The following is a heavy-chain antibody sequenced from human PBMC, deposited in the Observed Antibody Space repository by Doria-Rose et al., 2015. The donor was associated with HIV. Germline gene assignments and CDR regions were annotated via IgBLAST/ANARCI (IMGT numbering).Heavy chain of an antibody. CDR2: NFSDDER. Sequence: QWGPVLVKPTETLTLTCTVSGVSLSSPGMGVSWIRQPPGKALEWLAHNFSDDERSYKTSLKSRLTISRGTSKSQVVLTMTDMDPVDTATYYCARIKSSRWYHKYYFDFWGQGTLVIVSA. V-gene: IGHV2-26*01. J-gene: IGHJ4*02. CDR1: GVSLSSPGMG. D-gene: IGHD6-13*01. CDR3: ARIKSSRWYHKYYFDF.